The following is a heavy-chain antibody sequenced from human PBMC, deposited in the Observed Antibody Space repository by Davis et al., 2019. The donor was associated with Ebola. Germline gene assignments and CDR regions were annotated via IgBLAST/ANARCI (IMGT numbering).Heavy chain of an antibody. Sequence: PSETLSLTCTVSGGSISGDYWSWIRQTPGKRLEWIGHIHDSGSTKYNPSLKSRVTISVDTSNNQFSLKLSSVIAADTAVYYCVGGRWLIWGQGTMVTVSS. D-gene: IGHD5-24*01. CDR1: GGSISGDY. CDR2: IHDSGST. V-gene: IGHV4-59*01. CDR3: VGGRWLI. J-gene: IGHJ3*02.